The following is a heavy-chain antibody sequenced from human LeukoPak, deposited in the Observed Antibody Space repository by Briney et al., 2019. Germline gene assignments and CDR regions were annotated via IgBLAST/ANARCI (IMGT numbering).Heavy chain of an antibody. D-gene: IGHD1-26*01. CDR3: ARGGSWEYFDY. Sequence: SETLSLTCAVSGYSISSGYYWGWIRQPPGKGLEWIGSIYHSGSTYYNPSLKSRVTISVDTSKNQFSLKLSSVTAADTAVYYCARGGSWEYFDYWGQGTLVTVSS. CDR2: IYHSGST. V-gene: IGHV4-38-2*01. CDR1: GYSISSGYY. J-gene: IGHJ4*02.